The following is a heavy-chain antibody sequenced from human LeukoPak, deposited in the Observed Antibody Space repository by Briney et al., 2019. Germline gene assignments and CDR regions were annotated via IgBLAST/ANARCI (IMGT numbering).Heavy chain of an antibody. CDR3: ARDGQGGTGDNYGMDV. CDR2: IWYDGSNK. V-gene: IGHV3-33*01. Sequence: PGGSLRLSCAASGFTFSSYGMHWVRQAPGKGLEWVAVIWYDGSNKYYADSVKGRFTISRDNSKNTLYLQMNSLRAEDTAVYYCARDGQGGTGDNYGMDVWGHGTTVTVSS. J-gene: IGHJ6*02. D-gene: IGHD1-1*01. CDR1: GFTFSSYG.